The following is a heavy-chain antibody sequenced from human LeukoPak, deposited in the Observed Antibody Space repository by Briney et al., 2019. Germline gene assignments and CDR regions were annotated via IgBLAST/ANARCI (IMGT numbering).Heavy chain of an antibody. V-gene: IGHV4-59*01. CDR2: IDYSGST. CDR3: ALTQAIGGPFDY. D-gene: IGHD3-16*01. Sequence: SETLSLTCTVSDGSISSYYWSWIRQPPGKGLEWIGYIDYSGSTNYNPSLKSRVTISVDTSKNQFSLKLSSVTAADTAVYYCALTQAIGGPFDYWGQGTLVTVSS. J-gene: IGHJ4*02. CDR1: DGSISSYY.